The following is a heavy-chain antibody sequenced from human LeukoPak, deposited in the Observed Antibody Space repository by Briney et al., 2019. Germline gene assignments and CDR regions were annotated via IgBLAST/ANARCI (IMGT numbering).Heavy chain of an antibody. CDR3: ARNNGMDV. CDR1: GFAVSSHW. J-gene: IGHJ6*02. V-gene: IGHV3-7*03. CDR2: VNRDGSET. Sequence: GGSLRLSCAASGFAVSSHWMTWVRQVPGRGSEWVANVNRDGSETYYLDSVKGRFTISKDNAKNSLYLQMNSLRAEDTALYHCARNNGMDVWGQGTTVIVSS.